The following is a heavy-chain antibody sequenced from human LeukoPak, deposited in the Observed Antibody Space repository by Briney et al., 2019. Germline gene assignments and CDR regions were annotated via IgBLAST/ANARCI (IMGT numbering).Heavy chain of an antibody. CDR3: AKVWYLIVATRDRGY. CDR1: GFTFSSYA. Sequence: GGSLRLSCAASGFTFSSYAMSWVRQAPGKGLEWVSAFSGSGGITYYADSGKVRFTISRDNSKNTLYLQMNSLRAEDTAVYYCAKVWYLIVATRDRGYWGQGTLVTVSS. D-gene: IGHD5-12*01. J-gene: IGHJ4*02. CDR2: FSGSGGIT. V-gene: IGHV3-23*01.